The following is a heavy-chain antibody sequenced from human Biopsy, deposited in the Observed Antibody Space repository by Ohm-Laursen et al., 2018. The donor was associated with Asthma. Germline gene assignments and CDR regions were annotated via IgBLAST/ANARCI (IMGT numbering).Heavy chain of an antibody. Sequence: SETLSLTCTVSYGSITSGGYYWTWIRQHPGKGLAWIGFIYYSGSTYYNPSLKSRVSISIDTSKNQFSLKLSSVTAADTAVYYCARAQDYYDSRGYYRGFDYWGQGTLVTVSS. D-gene: IGHD3-22*01. CDR3: ARAQDYYDSRGYYRGFDY. CDR1: YGSITSGGYY. CDR2: IYYSGST. V-gene: IGHV4-31*03. J-gene: IGHJ4*02.